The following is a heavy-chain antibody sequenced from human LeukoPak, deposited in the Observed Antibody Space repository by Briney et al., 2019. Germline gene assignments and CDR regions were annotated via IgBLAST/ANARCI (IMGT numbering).Heavy chain of an antibody. D-gene: IGHD6-13*01. CDR1: GYTFTSYG. CDR2: ISAYNGNT. CDR3: ATCIAAAGNYYYGMDV. V-gene: IGHV1-18*01. Sequence: GASVKVSCKASGYTFTSYGISWVRQAPGQGLEWMGWISAYNGNTNYAQKLQGRVTMTTDTSTSTAYMELRSLRSEDTGVYYCATCIAAAGNYYYGMDVWGQGTTVTVSS. J-gene: IGHJ6*02.